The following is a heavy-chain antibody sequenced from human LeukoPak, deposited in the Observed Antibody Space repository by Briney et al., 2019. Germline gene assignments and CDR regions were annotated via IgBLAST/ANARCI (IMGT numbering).Heavy chain of an antibody. CDR1: GFTFSGFS. J-gene: IGHJ4*02. Sequence: GGSLRLSCAASGFTFSGFSMNWVRQAPGKGLEWVSYISSSSTTIYYADSVKGRFTISRDNAKNSLYLQMNSLRDEDTAVYYCARDYYDSSGYYYGGYWGQGTLVTVSS. CDR3: ARDYYDSSGYYYGGY. CDR2: ISSSSTTI. V-gene: IGHV3-48*02. D-gene: IGHD3-22*01.